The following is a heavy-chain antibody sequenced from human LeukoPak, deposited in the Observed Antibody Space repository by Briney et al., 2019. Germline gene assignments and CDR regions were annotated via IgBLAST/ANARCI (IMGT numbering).Heavy chain of an antibody. CDR2: INPNSGGT. CDR3: ARDISYSGSYYFDY. V-gene: IGHV1-2*02. Sequence: ASVKVSCKASGYTSTGYYMHWVRQAPGQGLEWMGWINPNSGGTNYAQKFQGRVTMTRDTSISTAYMELSRLRSDDTAVYYCARDISYSGSYYFDYWGQGTLVTVSS. J-gene: IGHJ4*02. D-gene: IGHD1-26*01. CDR1: GYTSTGYY.